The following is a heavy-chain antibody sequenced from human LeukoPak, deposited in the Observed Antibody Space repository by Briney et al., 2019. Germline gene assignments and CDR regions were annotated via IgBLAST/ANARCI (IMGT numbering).Heavy chain of an antibody. CDR1: GRSISSYY. D-gene: IGHD1-26*01. CDR2: IYYSGST. CDR3: ARDRIVGATYAFDI. Sequence: SETLSLTCTVSGRSISSYYWSWIRQPPGKGREWIGYIYYSGSTNYNPSLKSRVTISVDTSKNQFSLKLSSVTAADTAVYSCARDRIVGATYAFDIWGQGTMVTVS. J-gene: IGHJ3*02. V-gene: IGHV4-59*01.